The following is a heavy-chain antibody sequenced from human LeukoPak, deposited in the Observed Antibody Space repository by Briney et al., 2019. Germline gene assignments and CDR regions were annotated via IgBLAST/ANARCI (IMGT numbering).Heavy chain of an antibody. Sequence: GGSLRLSCSASGFTFGDYSMSWFRQAPGKGLEWVGFIRSKAYGGTAEYAASVKGRFTISRDDSESIAYLQMDSLKAEDTAVYYCSREIRYFDWFQADYWGQGTLVTVSS. CDR3: SREIRYFDWFQADY. V-gene: IGHV3-49*03. CDR2: IRSKAYGGTA. D-gene: IGHD3-9*01. J-gene: IGHJ4*02. CDR1: GFTFGDYS.